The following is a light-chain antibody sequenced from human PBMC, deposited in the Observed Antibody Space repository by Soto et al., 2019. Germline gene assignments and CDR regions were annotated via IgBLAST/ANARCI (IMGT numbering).Light chain of an antibody. CDR1: QSVSGN. CDR2: GAS. Sequence: EVVMTQSPATLSVSPGERATLSCRASQSVSGNLAWYQQKPGQAPRLLIHGASTRAAGIPARFSGSGSGTEFTLTISSLQSEDFAVYHCQQYDNWPPYTFGQGTKLEIK. J-gene: IGKJ2*01. CDR3: QQYDNWPPYT. V-gene: IGKV3-15*01.